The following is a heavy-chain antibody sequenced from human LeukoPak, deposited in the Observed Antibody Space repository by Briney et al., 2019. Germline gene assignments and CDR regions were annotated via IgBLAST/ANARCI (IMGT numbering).Heavy chain of an antibody. CDR3: ARGYYDSSGYTDFQH. Sequence: ASVKVSCKASGYTFTSYDINWVRQATGQGLEWMGWMNPNSGNTGYAQKFQGRVTMTRNTSISTAYMKLSSLRSEDTAVYYCARGYYDSSGYTDFQHWGQGTLVTVSS. J-gene: IGHJ1*01. V-gene: IGHV1-8*01. CDR1: GYTFTSYD. CDR2: MNPNSGNT. D-gene: IGHD3-22*01.